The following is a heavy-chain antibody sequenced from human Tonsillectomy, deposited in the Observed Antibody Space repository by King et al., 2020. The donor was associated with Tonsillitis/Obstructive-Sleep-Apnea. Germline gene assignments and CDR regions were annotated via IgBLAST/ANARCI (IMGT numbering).Heavy chain of an antibody. V-gene: IGHV3-53*01. D-gene: IGHD5-12*01. CDR2: FYSGGST. CDR3: ARSWGDSGYDFYFDY. CDR1: GFTVSSNY. Sequence: VQLVESGGGLIQPGGSLRLSCAASGFTVSSNYMSWVRQAPGKGLEWVSVFYSGGSTYYADSVQGRFTISRDNSKNTRYLQMNSLRAEDTAVYYCARSWGDSGYDFYFDYWGQGTLVTVSS. J-gene: IGHJ4*02.